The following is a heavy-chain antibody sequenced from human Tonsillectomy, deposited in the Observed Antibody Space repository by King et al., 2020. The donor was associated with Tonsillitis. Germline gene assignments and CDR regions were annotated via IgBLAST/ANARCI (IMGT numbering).Heavy chain of an antibody. CDR3: ARDSGGNSGFDY. J-gene: IGHJ4*02. V-gene: IGHV3-21*01. CDR2: ISHSSTYI. D-gene: IGHD4-23*01. Sequence: QLVQSGGGLVKPGGSLRLSCAASGFTFSSYSMNWVRQAPGKGLEWVASISHSSTYIYYADSMKGRFTISRDNAKNSLQLQMNSLRVEDTAVYYCARDSGGNSGFDYWGQGTLVTVSS. CDR1: GFTFSSYS.